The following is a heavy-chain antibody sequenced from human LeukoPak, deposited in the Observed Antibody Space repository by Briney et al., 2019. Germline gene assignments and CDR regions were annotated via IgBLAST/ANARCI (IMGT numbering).Heavy chain of an antibody. CDR2: IYHSGST. V-gene: IGHV4-4*02. D-gene: IGHD1-26*01. CDR3: AREAVWVGATTYFDY. CDR1: GGSISSSNW. Sequence: SETLSLTCAVSGGSISSSNWWSWVRQPPGKGLEWIGEIYHSGSTNYDPSLKSRVTISVDKSKNQFSLKLSSVTAADTAVYYCAREAVWVGATTYFDYWGQGTLVTVSS. J-gene: IGHJ4*02.